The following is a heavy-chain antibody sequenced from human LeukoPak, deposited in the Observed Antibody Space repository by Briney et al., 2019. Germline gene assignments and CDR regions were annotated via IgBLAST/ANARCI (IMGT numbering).Heavy chain of an antibody. J-gene: IGHJ4*01. CDR1: GFTFSSYA. Sequence: GGSLRLSCAASGFTFSSYAMHWVRQAPGKGLEWVAVISYDGSNKYYADSVKGRFTISRDNSKNTLYLQMNSLRAEDTAVYYCARGYNWNYAAYWGHGTLVTVSS. V-gene: IGHV3-30*04. D-gene: IGHD1-7*01. CDR3: ARGYNWNYAAY. CDR2: ISYDGSNK.